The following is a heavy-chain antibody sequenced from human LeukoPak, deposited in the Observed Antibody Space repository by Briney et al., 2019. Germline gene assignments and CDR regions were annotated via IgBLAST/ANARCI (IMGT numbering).Heavy chain of an antibody. Sequence: SETLSLTCTVSGDSVTSRHYYWTWIRQPPGKGLEWIGYIHYSGSTNYNPSLKSRLTISIDTSKNHFSLKLSSVTTTDTAVYYCARAPSYYWYFDVWGRGTLVTVSS. V-gene: IGHV4-61*03. CDR1: GDSVTSRHYY. CDR3: ARAPSYYWYFDV. J-gene: IGHJ2*01. CDR2: IHYSGST.